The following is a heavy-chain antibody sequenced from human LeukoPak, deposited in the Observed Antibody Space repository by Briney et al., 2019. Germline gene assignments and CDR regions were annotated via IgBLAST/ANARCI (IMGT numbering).Heavy chain of an antibody. CDR1: GGSISSYY. CDR3: ARDRGDYGDYYWFDP. CDR2: IYYSGST. Sequence: SETLSLTCTVSGGSISSYYWSWIRQAPGKGLEWIGYIYYSGSTNYNPSLKSRVTISVDTSKNQFSLKLRSVTAADTAVYYCARDRGDYGDYYWFDPWGQGTLVTVSS. J-gene: IGHJ5*02. V-gene: IGHV4-59*01. D-gene: IGHD4-17*01.